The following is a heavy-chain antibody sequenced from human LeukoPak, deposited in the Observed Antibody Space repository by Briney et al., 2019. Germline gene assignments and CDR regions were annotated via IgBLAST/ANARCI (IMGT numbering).Heavy chain of an antibody. V-gene: IGHV4-59*08. Sequence: PSETLSLTCTVSGGSISSHYWSWIRQPPGKGLEWIGYMYYSGSTNYNPSLKSRVTISVDKSRNQFSLTLSSVTAADTAVYYCARHSRGYDSEFGYWGQGTLVTVSS. CDR1: GGSISSHY. CDR2: MYYSGST. J-gene: IGHJ4*02. CDR3: ARHSRGYDSEFGY. D-gene: IGHD5-12*01.